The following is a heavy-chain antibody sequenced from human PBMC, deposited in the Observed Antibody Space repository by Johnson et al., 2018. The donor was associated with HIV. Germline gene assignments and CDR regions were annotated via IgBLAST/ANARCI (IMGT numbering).Heavy chain of an antibody. J-gene: IGHJ3*02. Sequence: QVQLVESGGGVVQPGRSLRLSCAASGFTFSSYGMHWVRQAPGKGLEWVAVIWYDGSNKYYADSVQGRFTISRDNSKNTLYLQMNSLKVEDTAVYYCTTDGLWFGDPSFDIWGQGTVVTVSS. CDR1: GFTFSSYG. V-gene: IGHV3-33*01. CDR2: IWYDGSNK. D-gene: IGHD3-10*01. CDR3: TTDGLWFGDPSFDI.